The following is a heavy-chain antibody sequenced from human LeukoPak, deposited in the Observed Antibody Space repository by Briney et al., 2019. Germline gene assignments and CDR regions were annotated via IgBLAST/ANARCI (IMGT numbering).Heavy chain of an antibody. CDR3: ARDPGGFFDY. CDR1: GFTFSSYG. V-gene: IGHV3-33*08. Sequence: PGRSLRLSCAAPGFTFSSYGMHWVRQAPGKGLEWVAVIWYDGSNKYYADSVKGRFTISRDNSKNTLYLQMNSLRAEDTAVYYCARDPGGFFDYWGQGTLVTASS. D-gene: IGHD3-10*01. J-gene: IGHJ4*02. CDR2: IWYDGSNK.